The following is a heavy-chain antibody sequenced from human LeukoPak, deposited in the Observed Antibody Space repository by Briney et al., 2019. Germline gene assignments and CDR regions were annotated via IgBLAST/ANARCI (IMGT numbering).Heavy chain of an antibody. Sequence: GGSLRLSCAASGFTFSSYAMSWVRQAPGKGLEWVSAVSGSGGSTYYADSVKGRFTISRDNSKNTLYLQMNSLRAEDTALYHCAREPDSSGWYDYWGQGTLVTVSS. CDR2: VSGSGGST. J-gene: IGHJ4*02. D-gene: IGHD6-19*01. CDR1: GFTFSSYA. CDR3: AREPDSSGWYDY. V-gene: IGHV3-23*01.